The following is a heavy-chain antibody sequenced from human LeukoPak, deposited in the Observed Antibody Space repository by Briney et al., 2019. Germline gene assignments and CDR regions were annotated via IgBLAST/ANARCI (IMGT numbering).Heavy chain of an antibody. CDR3: AKEQRYYDPPWDL. CDR2: ISWGSGSI. Sequence: GRSLRLSCAASGFTFDDYAMHWVRQAPGNGLGWVSGISWGSGSIGYADSVKGRFTISRDNAKSSLYLQMNSLRAEVTALYYCAKEQRYYDPPWDLGPRGTRDTV. D-gene: IGHD3-22*01. J-gene: IGHJ2*01. CDR1: GFTFDDYA. V-gene: IGHV3-9*01.